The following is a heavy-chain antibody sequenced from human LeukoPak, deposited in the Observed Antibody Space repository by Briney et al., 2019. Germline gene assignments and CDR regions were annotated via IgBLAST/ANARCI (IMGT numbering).Heavy chain of an antibody. CDR3: AREQLAGGSDY. D-gene: IGHD6-6*01. CDR2: ISSSGSTI. J-gene: IGHJ4*02. Sequence: GGSLKLSCAASGFTFSSYEMNWVRQAPGKGLEWVSYISSSGSTIYYADSVKGRFTISRDNAKNSLYLQMNSLRAADTAVYYCAREQLAGGSDYWGQGTLVTVSS. V-gene: IGHV3-48*03. CDR1: GFTFSSYE.